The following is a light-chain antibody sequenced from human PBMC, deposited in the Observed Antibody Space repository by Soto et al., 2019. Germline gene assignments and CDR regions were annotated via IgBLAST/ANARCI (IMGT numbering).Light chain of an antibody. CDR3: QNYSSVPV. CDR2: AAS. J-gene: IGKJ3*01. Sequence: DIQMTQSPTSLSASVGDRVTITCRASQGIRNFVAWYQQKPGKAPKLLIYAASTLQSGVPSRFSGSGSGTAFTLTIHSLQPQDVATYSCQNYSSVPVFGPGTKVEIK. V-gene: IGKV1-27*01. CDR1: QGIRNF.